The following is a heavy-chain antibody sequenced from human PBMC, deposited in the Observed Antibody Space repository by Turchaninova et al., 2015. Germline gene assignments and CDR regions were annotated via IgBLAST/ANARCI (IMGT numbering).Heavy chain of an antibody. CDR1: GGSTRSGGSY. CDR3: ARSGRFSEAGRT. Sequence: VQLQESGPGLVKPSRTLSLTCTVSGGSTRSGGSYWSWIRHRPGKGLEWIGYIYYNGSTYYNPSLKSRVIISVDTSKNQFSLKLSSVTAADTAVYYCARSGRFSEAGRTWGQGTLVTVSS. D-gene: IGHD2-15*01. CDR2: IYYNGST. V-gene: IGHV4-31*03. J-gene: IGHJ5*02.